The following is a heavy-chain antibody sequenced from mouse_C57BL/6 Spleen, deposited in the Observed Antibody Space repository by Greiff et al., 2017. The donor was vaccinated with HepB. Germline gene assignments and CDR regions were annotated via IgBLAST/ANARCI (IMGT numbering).Heavy chain of an antibody. CDR2: ISSGGSYT. D-gene: IGHD2-5*01. Sequence: EVQGVESGGDLVKPGGSLKLSCAASGFTFSSYGMSWVRQTPDKRLEWVATISSGGSYTYYPDSVKGRFTISRDNAKNTLYLQMSSLKSEDTAMYYCARQEYYSNSYFDYWGQGTTLTVSS. J-gene: IGHJ2*01. V-gene: IGHV5-6*01. CDR3: ARQEYYSNSYFDY. CDR1: GFTFSSYG.